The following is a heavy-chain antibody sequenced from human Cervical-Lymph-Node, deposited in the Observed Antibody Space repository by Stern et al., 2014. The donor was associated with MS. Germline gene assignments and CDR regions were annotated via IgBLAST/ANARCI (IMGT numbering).Heavy chain of an antibody. V-gene: IGHV1-69*06. CDR3: VRGLSVFDSCYFDL. J-gene: IGHJ2*01. CDR1: GDTINRFT. Sequence: VQLVESGADVKNPGSSVNVSCQASGDTINRFTVNWVRQVPGQGFEWMGWIMSRFESTNFAQKFRHRRTITADKSTNTVYMILSSIKSYDAAMYYCVRGLSVFDSCYFDLWGRGTLVTVSS. D-gene: IGHD3-9*01. CDR2: IMSRFEST.